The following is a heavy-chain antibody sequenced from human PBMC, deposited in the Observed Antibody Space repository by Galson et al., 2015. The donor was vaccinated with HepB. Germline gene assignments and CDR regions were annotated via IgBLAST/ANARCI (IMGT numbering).Heavy chain of an antibody. CDR1: GFTFSSYG. CDR2: IWYDGSNK. Sequence: SLRLSCAASGFTFSSYGMHWVRQAPGKGLEWVAVIWYDGSNKYYADSVKGRFTISRDNSKNTLYLQMNSLRAEDTAVYYCARDALLAAAATLSYWVQGTLVTVSS. J-gene: IGHJ4*02. D-gene: IGHD6-13*01. V-gene: IGHV3-33*01. CDR3: ARDALLAAAATLSY.